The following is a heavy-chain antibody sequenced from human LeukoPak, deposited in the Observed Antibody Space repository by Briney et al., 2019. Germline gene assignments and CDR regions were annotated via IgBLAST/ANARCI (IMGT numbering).Heavy chain of an antibody. CDR1: GFTFSSYA. D-gene: IGHD2-8*01. V-gene: IGHV3-23*01. J-gene: IGHJ4*02. CDR3: AKMVREFYTISYYFDY. CDR2: ISGSGAGT. Sequence: GSLRLSCAVSGFTFSSYAMNWFRQAPGKGLEWVSGISGSGAGTYYADSVKGRFTISRDNSKNTLYLQMNSLRAEDTAVYYCAKMVREFYTISYYFDYWGQGTLVTVSS.